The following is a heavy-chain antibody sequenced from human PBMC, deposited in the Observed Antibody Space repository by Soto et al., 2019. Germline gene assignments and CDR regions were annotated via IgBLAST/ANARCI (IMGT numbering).Heavy chain of an antibody. D-gene: IGHD3-16*02. J-gene: IGHJ6*02. Sequence: QVQLQESGPGLVKPSGTLSLTCAVSGGSISSSNWWSWVRQPPGKGLEWIGEIYHSGSTNYNPSLKSRVTISVDNSKNQFSLKLSSVTAADTAVYYCARWIGVVISIPYPYYYYGMDVWGQGTTVTVSS. V-gene: IGHV4-4*02. CDR3: ARWIGVVISIPYPYYYYGMDV. CDR1: GGSISSSNW. CDR2: IYHSGST.